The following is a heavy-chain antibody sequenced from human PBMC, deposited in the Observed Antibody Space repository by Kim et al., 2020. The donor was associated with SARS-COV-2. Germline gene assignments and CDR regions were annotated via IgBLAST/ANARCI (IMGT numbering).Heavy chain of an antibody. D-gene: IGHD6-6*01. V-gene: IGHV1-69*01. Sequence: AQKFQGRVTITADESTSTAYMELSSLRSEDTAVYYCAREGYSSSSGMFDPWGQGTLVTVSS. CDR3: AREGYSSSSGMFDP. J-gene: IGHJ5*02.